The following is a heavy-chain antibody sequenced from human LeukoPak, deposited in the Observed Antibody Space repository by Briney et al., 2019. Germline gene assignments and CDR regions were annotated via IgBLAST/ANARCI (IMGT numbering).Heavy chain of an antibody. CDR3: ARDPTDYYYDSSGYPDY. Sequence: PGGSLRLSCAASGFTFSSYGMHWVRQAPGKGLEWVAVISYDGSNKYYADSVKGRFTISRDNSKNTLYLQMNSLRAEDTAVYCCARDPTDYYYDSSGYPDYWGQGTLVTVSS. D-gene: IGHD3-22*01. CDR2: ISYDGSNK. J-gene: IGHJ4*02. CDR1: GFTFSSYG. V-gene: IGHV3-30*03.